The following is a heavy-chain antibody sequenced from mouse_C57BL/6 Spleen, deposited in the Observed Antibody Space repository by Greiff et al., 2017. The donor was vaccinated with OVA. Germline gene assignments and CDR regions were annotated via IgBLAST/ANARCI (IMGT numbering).Heavy chain of an antibody. D-gene: IGHD1-1*01. CDR3: ARWGGSSDY. CDR1: GYTFTDYY. CDR2: INPYNGGT. J-gene: IGHJ2*01. V-gene: IGHV1-19*01. Sequence: VQLKQSGPVLVKPGASVKMSCKASGYTFTDYYMNWVKQSHGKSLEWIGVINPYNGGTSYNQKFKGKATLTVDKSSSTAYMELNSLTSEDSAVYYCARWGGSSDYWGQGTTLTVSA.